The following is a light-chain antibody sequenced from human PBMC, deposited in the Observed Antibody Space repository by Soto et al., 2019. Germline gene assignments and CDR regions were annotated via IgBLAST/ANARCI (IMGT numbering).Light chain of an antibody. Sequence: DIQLTQSPSFLSASVGDRVTITCRASQGISSYLAWYQQKPGKPPKLLLYDAATLQSGVPSRFSGSGSGTEFTLTISSLQPEDFATYYCQQLNSYRYTFGQGTKLEIK. CDR3: QQLNSYRYT. CDR1: QGISSY. J-gene: IGKJ2*01. V-gene: IGKV1-9*01. CDR2: DAA.